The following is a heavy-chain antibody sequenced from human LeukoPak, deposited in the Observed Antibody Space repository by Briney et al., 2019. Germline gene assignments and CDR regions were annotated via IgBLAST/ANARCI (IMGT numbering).Heavy chain of an antibody. J-gene: IGHJ4*02. CDR3: ARACGYCSSTGPNQFDY. V-gene: IGHV1-18*01. CDR2: ISAYNGNT. D-gene: IGHD2-2*03. Sequence: ASVKVSCKASGYTFTSYGISWVRQAPGQGREWMGWISAYNGNTNYAQKLQGRVTMTTDTSTSTAYMDLRSRGSDGTAVYYCARACGYCSSTGPNQFDYWGQGTLVTVSS. CDR1: GYTFTSYG.